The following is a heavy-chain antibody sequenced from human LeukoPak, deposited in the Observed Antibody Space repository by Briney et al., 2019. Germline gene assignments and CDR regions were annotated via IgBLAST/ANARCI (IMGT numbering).Heavy chain of an antibody. CDR3: AREISDIVVVPAAIKGPGNWFDP. J-gene: IGHJ5*02. CDR2: IYYSGST. D-gene: IGHD2-2*02. CDR1: GGSFSGYY. Sequence: SETLSLTCAVYGGSFSGYYWSWIRQHPGKGLEWIGYIYYSGSTYYNPSLKSRVTISVDTSKNQFSLKLSSVTAADTAVYYCAREISDIVVVPAAIKGPGNWFDPWGQGTLVTVSS. V-gene: IGHV4-31*11.